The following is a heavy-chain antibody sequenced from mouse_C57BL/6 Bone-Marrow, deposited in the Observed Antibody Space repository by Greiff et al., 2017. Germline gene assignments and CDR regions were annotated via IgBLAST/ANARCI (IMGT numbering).Heavy chain of an antibody. D-gene: IGHD2-4*01. CDR1: GYSFTDYN. J-gene: IGHJ4*01. Sequence: EVKLVESGPELVKPGASVKISCKASGYSFTDYNMNWVKQSNGKSLEWIGVINPNYGTTSYNQKFKGKATLTVDQSSSTAYMQINSLTSEDSAVYYCARGYDYDYAMDYWGQGTSVTVSS. CDR2: INPNYGTT. CDR3: ARGYDYDYAMDY. V-gene: IGHV1-39*01.